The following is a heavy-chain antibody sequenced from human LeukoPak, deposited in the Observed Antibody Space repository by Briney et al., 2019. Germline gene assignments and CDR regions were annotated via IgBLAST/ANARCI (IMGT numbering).Heavy chain of an antibody. D-gene: IGHD6-13*01. CDR2: IGTGGITT. Sequence: GSLRLSCAASGFTFSDDYMNWIRQAPGKGLEWVSYIGTGGITTYYADSVKGRFTISRDNAKNSLYLQMNSLRAEDTAVYYCASSTWYFNFDYWGRGTLVTVSS. J-gene: IGHJ4*02. CDR3: ASSTWYFNFDY. V-gene: IGHV3-11*01. CDR1: GFTFSDDY.